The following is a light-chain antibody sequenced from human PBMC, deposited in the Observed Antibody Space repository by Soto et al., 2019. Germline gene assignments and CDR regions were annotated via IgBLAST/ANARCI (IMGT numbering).Light chain of an antibody. CDR2: DVS. CDR1: SSDVGGYNY. Sequence: QSALTQPASASGTPGQSITISCTGTSSDVGGYNYVSWYQQHPGKAPKLMIYDVSNRPSGVSNRFSGSKSSNTASLTISGLQAEDEADYYCSSYTSSSTHYVFGTGTKLTVL. J-gene: IGLJ1*01. V-gene: IGLV2-14*01. CDR3: SSYTSSSTHYV.